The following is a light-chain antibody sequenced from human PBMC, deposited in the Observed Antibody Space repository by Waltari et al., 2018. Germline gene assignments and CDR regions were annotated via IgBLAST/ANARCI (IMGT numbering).Light chain of an antibody. CDR3: QVWDSSTVV. CDR2: RVS. CDR1: NIGSKN. V-gene: IGLV3-9*01. Sequence: SYELTQPLSVSVALGQTARITCGGNNIGSKNVHWYQQKPGQGPVLVIYRVSNRPSGIPERFSGSNSGNTATLTISRAQAGDEADYYCQVWDSSTVVFGGGTKLTVL. J-gene: IGLJ2*01.